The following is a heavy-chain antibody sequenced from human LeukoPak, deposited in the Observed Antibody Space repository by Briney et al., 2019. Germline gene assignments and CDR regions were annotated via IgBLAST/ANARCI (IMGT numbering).Heavy chain of an antibody. J-gene: IGHJ4*02. CDR1: GFTFSSYA. CDR2: ISYDGSNK. D-gene: IGHD3-22*01. CDR3: ARDMEDSTGFPLGY. Sequence: GRSLRLSCAASGFTFSSYAMHWVRQAPGKGLEWVAVISYDGSNKYYADSVKGRFTISRDNSKNTLYLQMNSLRAEDTAVYYCARDMEDSTGFPLGYWGQGTLVTVSS. V-gene: IGHV3-30*04.